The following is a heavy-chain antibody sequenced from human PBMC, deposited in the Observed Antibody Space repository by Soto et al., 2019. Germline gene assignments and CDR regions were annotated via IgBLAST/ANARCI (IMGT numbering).Heavy chain of an antibody. CDR1: GFTFSIYT. Sequence: QVQLVESGGGVVQPGRSLRLSCVASGFTFSIYTMHWVRQAPGKGLEWVALISNDGNNKYNADSVKGRFTLSRDNSENTVYLQMNRLRAEDTAVYYCARGRYYDFSTGFSRSFSHGMDVWGQGTTVTVSS. V-gene: IGHV3-30-3*01. D-gene: IGHD3-3*01. CDR3: ARGRYYDFSTGFSRSFSHGMDV. CDR2: ISNDGNNK. J-gene: IGHJ6*02.